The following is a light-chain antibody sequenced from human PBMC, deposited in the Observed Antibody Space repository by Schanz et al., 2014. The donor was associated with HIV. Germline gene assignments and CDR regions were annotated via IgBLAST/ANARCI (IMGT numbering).Light chain of an antibody. V-gene: IGLV2-14*01. Sequence: QSALTQPASVSGSPGQSITISCTGNNSDVGGYDYVSWYQQHPGKAPKLIIYDVNYRPSGSSNRFSGSKSGSTASLTISGLQAEDEADYYCSSYTRADTWVFGGGTKLTVL. CDR2: DVN. J-gene: IGLJ3*02. CDR1: NSDVGGYDY. CDR3: SSYTRADTWV.